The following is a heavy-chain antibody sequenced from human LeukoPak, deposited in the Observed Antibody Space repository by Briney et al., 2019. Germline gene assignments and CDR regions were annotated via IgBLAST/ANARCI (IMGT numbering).Heavy chain of an antibody. CDR2: IYSGGST. D-gene: IGHD6-13*01. CDR3: AREGIAAAIFDY. CDR1: GFTVSSNY. V-gene: IGHV3-66*02. Sequence: GGSLRLSCAASGFTVSSNYMSWVRQAPGKGLEWVTVIYSGGSTYYADSVKGRFTISRDNSKNTPYLQMNRLRAEDTAVYYCAREGIAAAIFDYWGQGTLVTVSS. J-gene: IGHJ4*02.